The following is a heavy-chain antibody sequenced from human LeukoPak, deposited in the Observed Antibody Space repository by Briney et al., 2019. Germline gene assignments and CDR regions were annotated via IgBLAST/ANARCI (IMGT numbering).Heavy chain of an antibody. V-gene: IGHV4-4*02. J-gene: IGHJ4*02. D-gene: IGHD3-10*01. CDR1: GGSIGGNYW. Sequence: SGTLSLTCAVSGGSIGGNYWWTWVRQPPGKGLEWIGAIYYTGSTNYNPSLMSRVTISVDKSKNQFSLKLSSVTAADTAVYYCARLRSFSGSYSPLYYWGQGTLVTVSS. CDR2: IYYTGST. CDR3: ARLRSFSGSYSPLYY.